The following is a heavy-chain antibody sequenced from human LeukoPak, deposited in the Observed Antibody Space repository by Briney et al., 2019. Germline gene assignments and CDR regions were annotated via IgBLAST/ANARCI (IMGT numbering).Heavy chain of an antibody. CDR2: MYYIGSP. CDR3: ARGSVYFDS. Sequence: PSETLSLTCTVSGDSVSSGTYYWSWIRQPPGKGLEWIGYMYYIGSPNYNPSLKSRVTISVATSKNQFSLRLTSVTAADTAVYYCARGSVYFDSWGQGTLVTVSS. J-gene: IGHJ4*02. CDR1: GDSVSSGTYY. V-gene: IGHV4-61*01.